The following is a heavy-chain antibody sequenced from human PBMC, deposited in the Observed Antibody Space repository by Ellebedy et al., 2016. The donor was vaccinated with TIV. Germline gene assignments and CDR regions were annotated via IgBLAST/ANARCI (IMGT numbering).Heavy chain of an antibody. CDR2: IIPILGIA. D-gene: IGHD1-14*01. J-gene: IGHJ4*02. Sequence: SVKVSCKASGGTFSRHVISWVRQAPGQGLEWMGRIIPILGIANYAQKFQGRVTITADKSTSTAYMELSSLRSEDTAVYYCARFESGLFDSWGQGTLVTVSS. CDR1: GGTFSRHV. CDR3: ARFESGLFDS. V-gene: IGHV1-69*04.